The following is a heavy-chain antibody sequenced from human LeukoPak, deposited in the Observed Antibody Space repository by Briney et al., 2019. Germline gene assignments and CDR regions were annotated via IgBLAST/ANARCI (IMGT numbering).Heavy chain of an antibody. Sequence: GESLKTSCKGSGYSFSSYWIGWVRQMPGKGLEWMGIIYPADSETRYSPSFQGQVTISVDKSISTAYLQWSSLKASDTGIYYCASGGWVGATVFDYWGQGTRVTVPS. D-gene: IGHD1-26*01. CDR2: IYPADSET. V-gene: IGHV5-51*01. CDR3: ASGGWVGATVFDY. J-gene: IGHJ4*02. CDR1: GYSFSSYW.